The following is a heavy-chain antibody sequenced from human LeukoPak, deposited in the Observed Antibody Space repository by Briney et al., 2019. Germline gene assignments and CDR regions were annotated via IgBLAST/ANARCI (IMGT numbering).Heavy chain of an antibody. CDR1: GYSFTSYW. CDR2: IYPGDSDT. CDR3: ARLFSRQDYDFWSGYLFDY. Sequence: GESLKISCKGSGYSFTSYWIGWVRQMPGKGLEWMGIIYPGDSDTRYSPSFQGQVTISADKSISTAYLQWSSLKASDTAMYYCARLFSRQDYDFWSGYLFDYWGQGTLVTVSS. V-gene: IGHV5-51*01. D-gene: IGHD3-3*01. J-gene: IGHJ4*02.